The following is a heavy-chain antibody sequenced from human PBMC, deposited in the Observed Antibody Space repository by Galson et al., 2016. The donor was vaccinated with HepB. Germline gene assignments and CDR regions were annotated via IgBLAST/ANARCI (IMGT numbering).Heavy chain of an antibody. CDR1: GYRFPTYG. D-gene: IGHD4-11*01. CDR2: ISANSGNT. J-gene: IGHJ4*02. CDR3: ARDVQFRFDH. Sequence: SCKASGYRFPTYGISWVRQAPGQGLAWLGWISANSGNTLYAQKFQDRVTMTRDTSASTVYMDLRSLRSDDTAVYYCARDVQFRFDHWGQGTLVTVSP. V-gene: IGHV1-18*04.